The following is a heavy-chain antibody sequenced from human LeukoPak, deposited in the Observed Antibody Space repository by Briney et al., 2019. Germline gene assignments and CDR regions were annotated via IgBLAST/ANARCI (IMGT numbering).Heavy chain of an antibody. CDR1: GFTFNDYY. CDR2: ISSSGITI. D-gene: IGHD4-23*01. Sequence: KTGGSLRLSCAASGFTFNDYYVTWIRQAPGKGLGWVSYISSSGITIYYADSVRGRFTISRDNAKNSLFLQMNSLRAEDTAVYYCARMTWVETTGHYFDYWGQGTLVTVSS. J-gene: IGHJ4*02. V-gene: IGHV3-11*01. CDR3: ARMTWVETTGHYFDY.